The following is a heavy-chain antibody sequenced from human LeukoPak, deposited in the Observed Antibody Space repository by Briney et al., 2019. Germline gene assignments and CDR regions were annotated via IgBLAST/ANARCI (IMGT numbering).Heavy chain of an antibody. CDR1: GGSSRSGDYF. CDR3: ARENNDYGGKKAFDY. Sequence: SETLSLTCAVSGGSSRSGDYFWSWIRQPPGKGLEWIGHIHYSGNTYYNPSLKSRVSISVDTSKNQFSLKLSSVTAADTAVFYCARENNDYGGKKAFDYWGQGTLVTVSS. D-gene: IGHD4-23*01. CDR2: IHYSGNT. J-gene: IGHJ4*02. V-gene: IGHV4-30-4*01.